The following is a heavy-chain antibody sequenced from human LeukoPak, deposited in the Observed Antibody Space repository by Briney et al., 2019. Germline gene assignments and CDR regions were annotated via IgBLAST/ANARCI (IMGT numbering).Heavy chain of an antibody. CDR1: GFTFSDYY. CDR3: ARVPGTTSYYYYGMDV. Sequence: GGSLRLSCAASGFTFSDYYMSWIRQAPVKGLEWVSYISSSGSTIYYADSVKGRFTISRDNAKNSLYLQMNSLRAEDTAVYYCARVPGTTSYYYYGMDVWGQGTTVTVSS. CDR2: ISSSGSTI. J-gene: IGHJ6*02. V-gene: IGHV3-11*01. D-gene: IGHD1-1*01.